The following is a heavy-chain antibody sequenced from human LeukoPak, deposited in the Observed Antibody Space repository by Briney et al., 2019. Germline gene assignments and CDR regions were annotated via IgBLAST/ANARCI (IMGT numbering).Heavy chain of an antibody. J-gene: IGHJ3*02. D-gene: IGHD6-13*01. CDR3: ARDMGIAAAGDAFDI. Sequence: GGSLRLSCAASGFTFDDYSMSWVRQAPGKGLEWVSGINWNGGSTGYADSVKGRFTISRDNAKNSLYLQMNSLRAEDTALYHCARDMGIAAAGDAFDIWGQGTMVTVSS. CDR2: INWNGGST. V-gene: IGHV3-20*01. CDR1: GFTFDDYS.